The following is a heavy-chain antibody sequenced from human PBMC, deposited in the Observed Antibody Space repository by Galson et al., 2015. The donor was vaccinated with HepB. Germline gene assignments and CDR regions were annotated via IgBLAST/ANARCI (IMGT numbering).Heavy chain of an antibody. CDR2: IINSGSST. D-gene: IGHD2-8*01. CDR3: AKLRSYCPNGVCQPLNWYFDI. J-gene: IGHJ2*01. V-gene: IGHV3-23*01. CDR1: GFTFSSYA. Sequence: SLRLSCAASGFTFSSYAMSWVRQAPGKGLEWVSTIINSGSSTYYADSVKGRFTISRDNSKNTLSLQMNSLRAEDTAVYYCAKLRSYCPNGVCQPLNWYFDIWGHDTLVTVSS.